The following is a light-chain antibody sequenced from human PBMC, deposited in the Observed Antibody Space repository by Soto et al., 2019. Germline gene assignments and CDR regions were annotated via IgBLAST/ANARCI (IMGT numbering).Light chain of an antibody. CDR2: GAS. J-gene: IGKJ4*01. Sequence: DIQMTQSPSSLSASIGDRITITCRASQSISTYLYWYQQKPGKGPSLLIYGASTLQSGVTSRFSGSGSATDFTLTISSLQPEDFATYYWQQTFITPPLSFGGGTRVESK. CDR3: QQTFITPPLS. V-gene: IGKV1-39*01. CDR1: QSISTY.